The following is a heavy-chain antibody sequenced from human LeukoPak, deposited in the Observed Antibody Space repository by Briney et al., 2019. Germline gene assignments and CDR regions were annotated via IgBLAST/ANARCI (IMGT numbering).Heavy chain of an antibody. CDR1: GFTFSSYA. D-gene: IGHD6-19*01. CDR2: ISYDGSSK. V-gene: IGHV3-30*18. Sequence: GGSLRLSCAASGFTFSSYAMHWVRQAPGKGLEWMAVISYDGSSKDYADSVTGRFTVSRDNSRSTLYLQMNSLRAEDTAVYYCAKDLHQQWLADAFDIWGQGTMVTVSS. J-gene: IGHJ3*02. CDR3: AKDLHQQWLADAFDI.